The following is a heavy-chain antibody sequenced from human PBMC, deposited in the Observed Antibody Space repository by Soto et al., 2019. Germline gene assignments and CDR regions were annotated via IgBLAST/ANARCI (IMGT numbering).Heavy chain of an antibody. CDR2: LYWDDDQ. D-gene: IGHD2-21*02. J-gene: IGHJ6*02. CDR1: GLSLRTTGVV. V-gene: IGHV2-5*02. Sequence: QVTLKESGPTLVKPTQTLTLTCTVSGLSLRTTGVVVGWVRQPPGKALEWLALLYWDDDQRYSPSLRSRLTIAKDISERQVVLTMTNMDTVDTATYYCVQSRCGGDCLEIYSSHAYNGLDVWGQGTTVTVSS. CDR3: VQSRCGGDCLEIYSSHAYNGLDV.